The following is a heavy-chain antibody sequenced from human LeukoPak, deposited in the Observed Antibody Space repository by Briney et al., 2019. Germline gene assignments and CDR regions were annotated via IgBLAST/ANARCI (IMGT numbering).Heavy chain of an antibody. CDR1: GYTLTELS. D-gene: IGHD6-13*01. Sequence: ASVKVSCKVSGYTLTELSMHWVRQAPGKGLEWMGGSDPEDGETIYAQKFQGRVTMTEDTSTDTAYMELSSLRSEDTAVYYCASASSWYGFRFDPWGQGTLVTVSS. CDR2: SDPEDGET. V-gene: IGHV1-24*01. J-gene: IGHJ5*02. CDR3: ASASSWYGFRFDP.